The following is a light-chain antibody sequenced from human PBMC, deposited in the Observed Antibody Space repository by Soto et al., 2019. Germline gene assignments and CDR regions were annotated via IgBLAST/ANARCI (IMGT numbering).Light chain of an antibody. CDR2: APS. V-gene: IGKV1-9*01. Sequence: IQLPQSPSSLSASVGDRVAITCRASQGISSYLAWYQQRPGKAPKLLIYAPSTLRSGVQSRFSGSGSGTDFTLAISSLQPEDFATYYCQQLNSYSIAFGQGTRLEIK. CDR1: QGISSY. CDR3: QQLNSYSIA. J-gene: IGKJ5*01.